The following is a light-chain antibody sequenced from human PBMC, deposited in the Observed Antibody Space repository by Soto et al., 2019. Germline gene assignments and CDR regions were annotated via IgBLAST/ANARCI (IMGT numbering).Light chain of an antibody. CDR3: VLYIYSGVS. V-gene: IGLV8-61*01. CDR2: STN. CDR1: SGSVSTSYY. Sequence: QTVVTQKPSFSVSPGGTVTLTCGLNSGSVSTSYYTSWYQQTPGQAPRTLIYSTNTRSSGVPDRFSGSILGNKAALTIAGAQADDESDYYGVLYIYSGVSIGGGTKLHVL. J-gene: IGLJ2*01.